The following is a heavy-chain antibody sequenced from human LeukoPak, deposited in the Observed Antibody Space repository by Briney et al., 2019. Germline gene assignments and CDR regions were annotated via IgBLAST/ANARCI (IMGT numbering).Heavy chain of an antibody. CDR1: GYTFTGYY. D-gene: IGHD3-22*01. CDR2: NNPNSGGT. CDR3: ARGARSTNSGYYNIDY. V-gene: IGHV1-2*02. J-gene: IGHJ4*02. Sequence: ASVKVSCKASGYTFTGYYMHWVRQAPGQGLEWMGWNNPNSGGTNYAQMFQGRVTMTRDTSISTAYMELSRLRSDDTAVYYCARGARSTNSGYYNIDYWGQGTLVTVSS.